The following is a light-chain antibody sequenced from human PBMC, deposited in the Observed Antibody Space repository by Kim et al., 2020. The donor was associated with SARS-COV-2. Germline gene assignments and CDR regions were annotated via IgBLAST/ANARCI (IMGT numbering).Light chain of an antibody. CDR3: QQYGSLPWT. J-gene: IGKJ1*01. V-gene: IGKV3-20*01. CDR2: DAY. Sequence: EIVLTQSPDTLSLSPGERATLSCRASQTVSSRSLNWYQQKPGQAPRLLIYDAYKRATGVPDRFRGSGSGTDFTLTISRLEPEDFAVYHCQQYGSLPWTFGQGTKV. CDR1: QTVSSRS.